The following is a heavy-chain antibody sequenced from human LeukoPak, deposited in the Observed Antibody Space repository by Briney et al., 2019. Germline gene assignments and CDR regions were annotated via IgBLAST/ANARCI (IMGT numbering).Heavy chain of an antibody. CDR3: ATDRGWRTSGYYLYYFEY. D-gene: IGHD3-3*01. Sequence: GGSLRLSCAASGFTLSSYWMNWARQAPGKGLEWVSAISGSGGSTYYADSVKGRFTISRDNSKNTLYLQMNSLRAEDTAVYYCATDRGWRTSGYYLYYFEYWGQGTLVTYSS. J-gene: IGHJ4*02. CDR2: ISGSGGST. V-gene: IGHV3-23*01. CDR1: GFTLSSYW.